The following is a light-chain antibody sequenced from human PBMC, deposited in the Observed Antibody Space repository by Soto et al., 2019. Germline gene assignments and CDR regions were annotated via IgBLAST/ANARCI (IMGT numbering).Light chain of an antibody. V-gene: IGKV3-15*01. CDR1: HRVSSY. CDR2: ATS. J-gene: IGKJ4*01. CDR3: QQYNNWPLT. Sequence: EILMTQSPSTLSVSPGERATLSCRASHRVSSYLAWYQQKPGQAPRLLIYATSTRATGIPARFSGSGSGTELTLTISSLQSEDFAVYYCQQYNNWPLTFGGGTKVEIK.